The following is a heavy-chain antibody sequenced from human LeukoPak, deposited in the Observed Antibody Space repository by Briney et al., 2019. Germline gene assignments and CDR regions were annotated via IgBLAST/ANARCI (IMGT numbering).Heavy chain of an antibody. CDR1: GFTFSGYW. J-gene: IGHJ4*02. V-gene: IGHV3-7*04. CDR3: ARARGYSYNPLFDY. Sequence: QPGGSLRLSCAASGFTFSGYWMSWVRQAPGKGLEWVANIKQDGGEFYYVDAVKGRFTISRDNAKNSLYLQMNRLRADDTAVYYCARARGYSYNPLFDYWGQGTLVTVSS. D-gene: IGHD5-18*01. CDR2: IKQDGGEF.